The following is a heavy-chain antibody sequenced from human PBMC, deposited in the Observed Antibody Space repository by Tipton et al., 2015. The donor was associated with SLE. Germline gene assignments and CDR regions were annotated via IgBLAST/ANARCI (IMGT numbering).Heavy chain of an antibody. V-gene: IGHV3-64D*09. Sequence: SGFTFSSYAMHWVRQAPGKGLEYVSAISSNGGSTYYADSVKGRFTISRDNSKNTLYLQMSSLRAEDTAVYYCVKSAITYYDFWSGYSFFDYWGQGTLGTVSS. CDR3: VKSAITYYDFWSGYSFFDY. D-gene: IGHD3-3*01. CDR1: GFTFSSYA. CDR2: ISSNGGST. J-gene: IGHJ4*02.